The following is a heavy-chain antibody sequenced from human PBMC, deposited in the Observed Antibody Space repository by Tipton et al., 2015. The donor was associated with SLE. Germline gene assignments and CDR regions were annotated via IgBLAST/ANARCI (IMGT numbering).Heavy chain of an antibody. D-gene: IGHD6-13*01. CDR2: IYYSGST. Sequence: LRLSCAVSGYSISSGGYYWSWIRQHPGKGLEWIGYIYYSGSTYYNPSLKSRVTISVDTSKNQFSLKLSSVTAADTAVYYCARGRSYSSSWYFDYWGQGTLVTVSS. J-gene: IGHJ4*02. CDR3: ARGRSYSSSWYFDY. V-gene: IGHV4-31*02. CDR1: GYSISSGGYY.